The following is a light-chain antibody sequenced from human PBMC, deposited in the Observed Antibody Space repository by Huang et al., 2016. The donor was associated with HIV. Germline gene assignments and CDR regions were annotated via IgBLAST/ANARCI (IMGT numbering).Light chain of an antibody. CDR1: QSVSSY. Sequence: EIVLTQSPATLSLSPGERATLSCRASQSVSSYLAWYQQKPGLAPRRLIYDASNRATAIPARFSGSWSVTDFTLTISSLEPEDFAVYYCQQRSNWPPWTFGQGTKVEIK. CDR3: QQRSNWPPWT. J-gene: IGKJ1*01. V-gene: IGKV3-11*01. CDR2: DAS.